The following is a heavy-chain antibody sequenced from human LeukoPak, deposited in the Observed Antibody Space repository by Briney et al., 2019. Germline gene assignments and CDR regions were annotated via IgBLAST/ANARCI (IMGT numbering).Heavy chain of an antibody. CDR2: IKEDGSDK. CDR1: GFTFSNYW. J-gene: IGHJ4*02. Sequence: GGSLRLSCAASGFTFSNYWMDWVRQSPGKGLEWVANIKEDGSDKYYVDSVKGRFTISRDNAKNSLYLQMNSLRAEDTAVYYCARNSGWFRFDYWGQGTLVIVSS. V-gene: IGHV3-7*03. D-gene: IGHD6-19*01. CDR3: ARNSGWFRFDY.